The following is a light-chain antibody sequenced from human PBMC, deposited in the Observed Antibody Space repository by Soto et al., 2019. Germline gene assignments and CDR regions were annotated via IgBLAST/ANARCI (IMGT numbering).Light chain of an antibody. CDR3: SSYTNTTTLEV. J-gene: IGLJ1*01. CDR2: EVS. CDR1: SSDVGGYNY. Sequence: QSVLTQPPSASGSPGQSVTISCTGTSSDVGGYNYVSWYQQHPGKAPKLLLYEVSNRPSWVSDRFSGPKSANTASLTISGLQAEDEANYYCSSYTNTTTLEVFGPGTKVTVL. V-gene: IGLV2-14*01.